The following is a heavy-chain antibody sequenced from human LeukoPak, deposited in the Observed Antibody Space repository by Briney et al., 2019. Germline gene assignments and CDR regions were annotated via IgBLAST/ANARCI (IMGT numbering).Heavy chain of an antibody. D-gene: IGHD3-10*01. CDR2: IIPIFGTA. CDR3: ATRRLGFGELSAFDY. CDR1: GGTFSSYA. V-gene: IGHV1-69*06. Sequence: ASVKVSCKASGGTFSSYAISWVRQAPGQGLEWMGGIIPIFGTANYAQKFQGRVTMTEDTSTDTAYMELSSLRSEDTAVYYCATRRLGFGELSAFDYWGQGTLVTVSS. J-gene: IGHJ4*02.